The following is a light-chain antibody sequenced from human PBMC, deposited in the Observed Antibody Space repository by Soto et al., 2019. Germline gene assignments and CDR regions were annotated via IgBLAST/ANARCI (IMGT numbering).Light chain of an antibody. CDR2: EGS. CDR3: CSYAGSSTCG. V-gene: IGLV2-23*01. Sequence: QSALTQPASVSGSPGQSITISCTGTSSDVGSYNLVSWYQQHPGKAPKLMIYEGSKRPSGVSNRFSGSKSGNTASLTISELQAEDEADYYCCSYAGSSTCGFGTGTNVTGL. CDR1: SSDVGSYNL. J-gene: IGLJ1*01.